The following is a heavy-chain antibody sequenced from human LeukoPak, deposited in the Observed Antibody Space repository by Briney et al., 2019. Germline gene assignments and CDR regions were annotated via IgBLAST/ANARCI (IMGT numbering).Heavy chain of an antibody. V-gene: IGHV3-23*01. Sequence: GGSLRLSCAASGFTFSTYAMSWVRQAPGKGLEWVSAISGSGGTTYYADSVKGRFTISRDNAKNSLYLQMNSLRAEDTAVYYCTRDVSDRSDGFDCWGQGTLVTVSS. CDR1: GFTFSTYA. CDR3: TRDVSDRSDGFDC. D-gene: IGHD6-19*01. J-gene: IGHJ4*02. CDR2: ISGSGGTT.